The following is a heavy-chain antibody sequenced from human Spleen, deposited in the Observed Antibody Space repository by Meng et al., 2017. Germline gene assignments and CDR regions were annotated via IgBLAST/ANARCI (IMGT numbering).Heavy chain of an antibody. Sequence: QVALQEPGPRLVRPSETLSLPCTVSGGSVSSGSYYWSWIRQPPGKGLEWIGHIYYSGSTNYNPSLKSRVTISVDTSKNQFSLKLSSVTAADTAVYFCARSSTSPASYFFDYWGQGTLVTVSS. J-gene: IGHJ4*02. CDR3: ARSSTSPASYFFDY. CDR2: IYYSGST. CDR1: GGSVSSGSYY. D-gene: IGHD6-6*01. V-gene: IGHV4-61*01.